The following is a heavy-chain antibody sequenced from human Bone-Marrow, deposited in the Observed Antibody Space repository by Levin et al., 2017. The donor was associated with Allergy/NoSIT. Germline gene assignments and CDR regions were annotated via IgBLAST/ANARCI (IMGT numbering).Heavy chain of an antibody. D-gene: IGHD2-2*01. V-gene: IGHV2-70*04. CDR1: GFSLSTSGMR. CDR2: IDWDDDK. Sequence: SGPTLVKPTQTLTLTCTFSGFSLSTSGMRVSWIRQPPGKALEWLARIDWDDDKFYSTSLKTRLTISKDTSKNQVVLTMTNMDPVDTATYYCARTYQFRYCSSTSCYLAGYSSSWPPGRVRGTLVTVSS. J-gene: IGHJ4*01. CDR3: ARTYQFRYCSSTSCYLAGYSSSWPPG.